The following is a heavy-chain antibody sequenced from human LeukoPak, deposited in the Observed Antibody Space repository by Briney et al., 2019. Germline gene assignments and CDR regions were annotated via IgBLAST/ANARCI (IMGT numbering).Heavy chain of an antibody. Sequence: ASETLSLTCTVSGCSISSYYWTWIRQPPGKGLEWIGYIYYTGSTYYNPSLKSRATISVDTSMEQFSLKLSSVTAADTTVCFCATVYGLTYGPDYWGQGTLVTVSS. D-gene: IGHD2-8*01. CDR1: GCSISSYY. J-gene: IGHJ4*02. V-gene: IGHV4-59*01. CDR2: IYYTGST. CDR3: ATVYGLTYGPDY.